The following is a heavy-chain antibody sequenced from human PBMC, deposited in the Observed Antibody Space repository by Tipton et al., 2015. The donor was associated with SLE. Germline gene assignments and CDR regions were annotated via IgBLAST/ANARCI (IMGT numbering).Heavy chain of an antibody. D-gene: IGHD4-17*01. Sequence: SLRLSCAASGFTFSNYNMDWVRQAPGKGLEWVSSISSSGNFIYYADSVEGRFTISRDNAKNSLYLQMTSLRAEDTAVYYCARVTTYGDYDSEYFQHWGQGTLVTVPS. V-gene: IGHV3-21*03. CDR1: GFTFSNYN. CDR2: ISSSGNFI. J-gene: IGHJ1*01. CDR3: ARVTTYGDYDSEYFQH.